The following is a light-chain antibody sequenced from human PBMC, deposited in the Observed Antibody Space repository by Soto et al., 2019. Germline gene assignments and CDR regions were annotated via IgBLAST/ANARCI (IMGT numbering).Light chain of an antibody. Sequence: IQMTQSPSTLSASVGARVTITCRASQSISSWLAWYQQKPGKAAKLLISKASSLESGVPSRFSGSGSGTEFTLTISSLQPDDFATYYCQQYNSYSRTFGQGTKV. V-gene: IGKV1-5*03. CDR3: QQYNSYSRT. CDR1: QSISSW. CDR2: KAS. J-gene: IGKJ1*01.